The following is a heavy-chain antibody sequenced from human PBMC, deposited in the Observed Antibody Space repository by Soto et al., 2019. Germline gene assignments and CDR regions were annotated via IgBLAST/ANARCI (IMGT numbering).Heavy chain of an antibody. V-gene: IGHV4-34*01. CDR1: GGSFSGYY. Sequence: PSETLSLTCAVYGGSFSGYYWTWIRQSPEKGLEWIGEVNHSGTTYYDPSLKTRVTISVHTPKNQFSLKMSSVTAADTAVYYCARGIGYCSSINCYSSRRLRFDSWGQGTLVPVSS. CDR3: ARGIGYCSSINCYSSRRLRFDS. D-gene: IGHD2-2*01. CDR2: VNHSGTT. J-gene: IGHJ4*02.